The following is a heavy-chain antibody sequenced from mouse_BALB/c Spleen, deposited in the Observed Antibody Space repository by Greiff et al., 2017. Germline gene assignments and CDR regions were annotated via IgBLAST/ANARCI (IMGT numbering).Heavy chain of an antibody. J-gene: IGHJ2*01. V-gene: IGHV5-6-5*01. CDR3: ARGEDDFYFDY. D-gene: IGHD2-4*01. CDR1: GFTFSSYA. CDR2: ISSGGST. Sequence: VMLVESGGGLVKPGGSLKLSCAASGFTFSSYAMSWVRQTPEKRLEWVASISSGGSTYYPDSVKGRFTISRDNARNILYLQMSSLRSEDTAMYYCARGEDDFYFDYWGQGTTLTVSS.